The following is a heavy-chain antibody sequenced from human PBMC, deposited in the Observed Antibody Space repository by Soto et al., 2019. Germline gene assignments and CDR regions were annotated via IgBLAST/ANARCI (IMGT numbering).Heavy chain of an antibody. J-gene: IGHJ4*02. CDR3: ASIVGATWFGFGIDY. CDR2: IYYSGST. V-gene: IGHV4-39*01. D-gene: IGHD1-26*01. Sequence: QLQLQESGPGLVKPSETLSLTCTVSGGSISSSSYYWGWIRQPPGKGLEWIGSIYYSGSTYYNPSLKSRVNISVDTSKNQFSLKLSSVTAADTAVYYCASIVGATWFGFGIDYWGQGTLVTVSS. CDR1: GGSISSSSYY.